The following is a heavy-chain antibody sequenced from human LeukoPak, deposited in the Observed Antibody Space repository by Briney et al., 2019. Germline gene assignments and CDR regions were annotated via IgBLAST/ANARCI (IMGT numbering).Heavy chain of an antibody. V-gene: IGHV3-21*01. Sequence: GGSLRLSCAASGFSFDDYAMNWVRQAPGKGLEWVSSISSSSSYIYYADSVKGRFTISRDNAKNSLYLQMNSLRAEDTAVYYCARSGRYYYYMDVWGKGTTVTVSS. CDR1: GFSFDDYA. CDR3: ARSGRYYYYMDV. CDR2: ISSSSSYI. J-gene: IGHJ6*03.